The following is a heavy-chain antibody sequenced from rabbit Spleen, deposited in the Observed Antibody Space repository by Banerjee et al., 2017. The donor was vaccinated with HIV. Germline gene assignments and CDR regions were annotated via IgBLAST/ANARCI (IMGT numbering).Heavy chain of an antibody. CDR2: INAVTGKP. CDR3: ARDLVAVIGWNFNL. V-gene: IGHV1S45*01. D-gene: IGHD1-1*01. Sequence: QEQLVESGGGLVKPEGSLTLTCKASGFSFSSKAVMCWVRQAPGKGLEWIACINAVTGKPLYASWAKGRVTFSKTSSTTVTLQMTSLTAADTATYFCARDLVAVIGWNFNLWGPGTLVTVS. J-gene: IGHJ4*01. CDR1: GFSFSSKAV.